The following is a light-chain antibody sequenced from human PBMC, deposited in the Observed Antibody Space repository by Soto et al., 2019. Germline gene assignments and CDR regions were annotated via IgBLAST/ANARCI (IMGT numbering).Light chain of an antibody. CDR1: QSVSSSY. V-gene: IGKV3-20*01. CDR2: GAS. J-gene: IGKJ1*01. CDR3: QQYGSFGT. Sequence: EIVLTQSPGTLSLSPGERATLSCRASQSVSSSYLAWYQQKPGQAPRLLIYGASSRATGIPDRFHGSGSGTAFTLTISRLEPEDFAVYYCQQYGSFGTFGQWTKVEIK.